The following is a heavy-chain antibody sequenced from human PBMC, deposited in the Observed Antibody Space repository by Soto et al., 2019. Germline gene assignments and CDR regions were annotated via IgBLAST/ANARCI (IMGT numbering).Heavy chain of an antibody. CDR2: ILNDGSNR. CDR3: ARDDEYSGNGMDV. Sequence: QVQLVESGGGVIQHGRSLRLSCSASGFTFSNYGMHWVRQAPGKGLERVAVILNDGSNRYHADSVKDRFTISRDNSKNMLYLQMNSLRAEDTAVYYPARDDEYSGNGMDVWGQGTTVTVS. D-gene: IGHD3-10*01. V-gene: IGHV3-33*01. J-gene: IGHJ6*02. CDR1: GFTFSNYG.